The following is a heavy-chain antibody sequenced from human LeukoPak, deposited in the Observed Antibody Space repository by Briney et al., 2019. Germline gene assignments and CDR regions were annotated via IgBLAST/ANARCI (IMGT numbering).Heavy chain of an antibody. CDR1: GFTFSSYA. CDR3: ASGGNWNPNFDY. Sequence: GGSLRLSCAASGFTFSSYAMHWVRQAPGKGLEWVAVISYDGSNKYYADSVKGRFTISRDNSKNTLYLQMNSLRAEDTAVYYCASGGNWNPNFDYWGRGTLVTVSS. V-gene: IGHV3-30*01. CDR2: ISYDGSNK. D-gene: IGHD1-20*01. J-gene: IGHJ4*02.